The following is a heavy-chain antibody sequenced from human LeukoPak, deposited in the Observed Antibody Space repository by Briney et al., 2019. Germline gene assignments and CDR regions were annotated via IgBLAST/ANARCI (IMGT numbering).Heavy chain of an antibody. Sequence: GGSLRLSCAASGFTFSSYGMHWVRQAPGKGLEWVAVISYDGSNKYYADSVKGRFTISRDNSKNTLYLQMNSLRAEDTAVYYGAKDRSITMGLGLMWDWGQGTLVTVSS. CDR1: GFTFSSYG. V-gene: IGHV3-30*18. J-gene: IGHJ4*02. CDR2: ISYDGSNK. D-gene: IGHD3-10*01. CDR3: AKDRSITMGLGLMWD.